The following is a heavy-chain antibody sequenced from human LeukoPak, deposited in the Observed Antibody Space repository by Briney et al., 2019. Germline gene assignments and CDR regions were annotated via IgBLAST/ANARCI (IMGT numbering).Heavy chain of an antibody. CDR3: ARDRGHCDTARCYINWFDP. Sequence: ASVKVSCKVSGYTLTELSMHWVRQAPGKGLEWMGGFDPEDGETIYAQKFQGRVTMTEDTSTDTAYMELSSLRSEDTAVYYCARDRGHCDTARCYINWFDPWGQGTLVTVS. CDR1: GYTLTELS. CDR2: FDPEDGET. J-gene: IGHJ5*02. D-gene: IGHD5-18*01. V-gene: IGHV1-24*01.